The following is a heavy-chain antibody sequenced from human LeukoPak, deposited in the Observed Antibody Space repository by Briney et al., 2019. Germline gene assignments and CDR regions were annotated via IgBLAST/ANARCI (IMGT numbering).Heavy chain of an antibody. J-gene: IGHJ4*02. CDR1: GASINSYY. D-gene: IGHD3-10*01. V-gene: IGHV4-4*07. Sequence: KTSETLSLTCTVSGASINSYYWNWIRQPAGKGLEWIGRSYISGSTDYNPSLKSRVTVSVDTSQNQFSLKLTSVTAADTAVYYCARDQELGFWGQGTLVTVSS. CDR2: SYISGST. CDR3: ARDQELGF.